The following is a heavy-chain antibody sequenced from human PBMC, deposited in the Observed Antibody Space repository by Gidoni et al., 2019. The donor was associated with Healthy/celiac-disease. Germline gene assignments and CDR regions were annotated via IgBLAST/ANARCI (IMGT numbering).Heavy chain of an antibody. J-gene: IGHJ5*02. D-gene: IGHD6-13*01. CDR2: INHSGST. CDR1: GGSFSGYY. Sequence: QVQLQQWGAGLLKPSETLSLTCAVYGGSFSGYYWSWIRQPPGKGLEWIGEINHSGSTNYNPSLKSRVTISVDTSKNQFSLKLSSVTAADTAVYYCARVLVGAAGTGEYNWFDPWGQGTLVTVSS. CDR3: ARVLVGAAGTGEYNWFDP. V-gene: IGHV4-34*01.